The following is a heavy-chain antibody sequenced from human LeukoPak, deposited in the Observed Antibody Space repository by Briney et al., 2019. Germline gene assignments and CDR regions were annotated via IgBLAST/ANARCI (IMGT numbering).Heavy chain of an antibody. V-gene: IGHV4-4*07. Sequence: PSETLSLTCTVSGGSISSYYWSWIRQPAGKGLEWIGRIYTSGSTNYNPSLKSRVTMSVDTSKNQFSLNLSSVTAADTAVYYCAREAGSSWSRGLDIWGQGTVVTVSS. CDR2: IYTSGST. CDR1: GGSISSYY. D-gene: IGHD6-13*01. CDR3: AREAGSSWSRGLDI. J-gene: IGHJ3*02.